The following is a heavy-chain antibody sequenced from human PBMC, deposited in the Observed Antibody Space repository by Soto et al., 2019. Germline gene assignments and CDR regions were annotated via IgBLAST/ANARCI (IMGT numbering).Heavy chain of an antibody. Sequence: PGGALRVSCAASGFTFSSYAMHWVRQAPGKGLEWVAVISYDGSNKYYADSVKGRFTISRDNSKNTLYLQMNSLRAEDTAVYYCARDSPALSDIAVAGNDAFDIWRQGTMVTVSS. J-gene: IGHJ3*02. CDR2: ISYDGSNK. CDR3: ARDSPALSDIAVAGNDAFDI. V-gene: IGHV3-30-3*01. D-gene: IGHD6-19*01. CDR1: GFTFSSYA.